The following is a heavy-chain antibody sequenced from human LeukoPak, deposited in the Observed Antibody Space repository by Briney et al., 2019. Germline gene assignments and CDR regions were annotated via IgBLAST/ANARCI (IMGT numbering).Heavy chain of an antibody. Sequence: GGSLRLSCEVSGFAFGNFAMSWVRQAPGKRLEWVSGIGGSGAGTYYGDSVKGRFTISRDNAKNSLYLQMNSLRVEDTAVYYCARDSPVPAATQGYFDYWGQGTLVTVSS. CDR2: IGGSGAGT. D-gene: IGHD2-2*01. V-gene: IGHV3-23*01. J-gene: IGHJ4*02. CDR3: ARDSPVPAATQGYFDY. CDR1: GFAFGNFA.